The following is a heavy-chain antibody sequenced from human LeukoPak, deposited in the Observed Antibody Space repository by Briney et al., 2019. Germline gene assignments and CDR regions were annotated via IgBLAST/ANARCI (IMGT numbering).Heavy chain of an antibody. V-gene: IGHV3-30*03. CDR1: RFTFSSYG. CDR3: AGDKTTGGWYEFDY. CDR2: ISYDGSHE. Sequence: GGSLRLSCAASRFTFSSYGIHWVRQAPGKGLEWVALISYDGSHEYYPASVKGRFTISRDTSKNTVSLQMNSLRAEDTAVYYCAGDKTTGGWYEFDYWGQGTLVTVSS. J-gene: IGHJ4*02. D-gene: IGHD6-19*01.